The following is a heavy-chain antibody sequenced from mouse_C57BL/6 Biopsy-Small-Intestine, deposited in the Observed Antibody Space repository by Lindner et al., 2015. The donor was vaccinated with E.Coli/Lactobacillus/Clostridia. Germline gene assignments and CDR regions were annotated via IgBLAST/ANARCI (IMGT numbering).Heavy chain of an antibody. CDR3: ARDPPYYDSNGYSRYYYGMDV. CDR2: INPSGGSA. Sequence: SVKVSCKASGFTFTSYHIHWVRQAPGQGLEWMGIINPSGGSATYAQKFQGRVTMTRDPSTSTVYMALSSLISEDTAVYYCARDPPYYDSNGYSRYYYGMDVWGQGTTVTVSS. V-gene: IGHV1-55*01. J-gene: IGHJ1*01. D-gene: IGHD2-4*01. CDR1: GFTFTSYH.